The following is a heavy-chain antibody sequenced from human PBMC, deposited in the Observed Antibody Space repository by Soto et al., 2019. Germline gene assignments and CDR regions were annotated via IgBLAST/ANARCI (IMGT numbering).Heavy chain of an antibody. CDR3: ASVVHCSGGSCYWTIDY. D-gene: IGHD2-15*01. J-gene: IGHJ4*02. Sequence: PSETLSLTCTVSGGSISSSSYYWGWIRQPPGKGLEWIGSIYYSGSTYYNPPLKSRVTISVDTSKNQFSLKLSSVTAADTAVYYCASVVHCSGGSCYWTIDYWGQGTLVTVSS. CDR2: IYYSGST. CDR1: GGSISSSSYY. V-gene: IGHV4-39*01.